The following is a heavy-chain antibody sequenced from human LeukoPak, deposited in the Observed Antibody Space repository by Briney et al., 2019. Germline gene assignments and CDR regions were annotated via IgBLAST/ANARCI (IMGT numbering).Heavy chain of an antibody. CDR1: GYTFTGYY. CDR2: ISAYNGNT. V-gene: IGHV1-18*04. CDR3: ARDLPKYDSSGLDY. J-gene: IGHJ4*02. Sequence: ASVKVSCKASGYTFTGYYMHWVRQAPGQGLEWMGWISAYNGNTNYAQKLQGRVTMTTDTSTSTAYMELRSLRSDDTAVYYCARDLPKYDSSGLDYWGQGTLVTVSS. D-gene: IGHD3-22*01.